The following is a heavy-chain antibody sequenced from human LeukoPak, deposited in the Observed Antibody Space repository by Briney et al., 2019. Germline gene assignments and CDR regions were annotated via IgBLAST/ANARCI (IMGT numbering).Heavy chain of an antibody. D-gene: IGHD1-26*01. Sequence: GGSLRLSCAASGFNFSNFAMFWVRQAPGKGLEWVSGISISGATAYYIDSVRGRFTMSRDNVKNMLYLQMNNLRAEDTAVYYCAKDRGSLDYWGQGTLVTVSS. CDR2: ISISGATA. J-gene: IGHJ4*02. CDR1: GFNFSNFA. CDR3: AKDRGSLDY. V-gene: IGHV3-23*02.